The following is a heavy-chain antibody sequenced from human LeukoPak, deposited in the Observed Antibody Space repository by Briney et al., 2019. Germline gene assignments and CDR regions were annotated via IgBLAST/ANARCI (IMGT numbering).Heavy chain of an antibody. CDR3: CLSAAGRLDYFDY. Sequence: KTSQTLSLTCTVSGVYITNGLYFWNWIRQPAGKGLEWIGRIYTSGSTNYNPSLKSRVTISVDTSKNQFSLKLSSVTAADTAVYYCCLSAAGRLDYFDYWGQGTLVTVSS. CDR1: GVYITNGLYF. J-gene: IGHJ4*02. V-gene: IGHV4-61*02. D-gene: IGHD6-13*01. CDR2: IYTSGST.